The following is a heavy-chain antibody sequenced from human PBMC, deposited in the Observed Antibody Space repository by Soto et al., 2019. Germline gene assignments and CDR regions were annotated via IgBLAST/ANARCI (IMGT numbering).Heavy chain of an antibody. Sequence: QVQLVESGGGVVQPGRSLRLSCAASGFTFSSYAMHWVRQAPGQGLEWVALISYDGSNKYYADSVKVRFTISRDNSKNTLYLQMNSLRPEDTAVYHCERDQGGTTLYYHGMDVWGQGTTVTVSS. CDR2: ISYDGSNK. CDR3: ERDQGGTTLYYHGMDV. V-gene: IGHV3-30-3*01. J-gene: IGHJ6*02. CDR1: GFTFSSYA. D-gene: IGHD1-7*01.